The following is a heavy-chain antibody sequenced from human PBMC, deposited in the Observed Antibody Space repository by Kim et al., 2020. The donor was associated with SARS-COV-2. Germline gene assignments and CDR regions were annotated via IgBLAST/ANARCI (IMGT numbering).Heavy chain of an antibody. Sequence: GGSLRLSCAASGFIVSNNFMTWVRQIPGQGLEGVSVIQSDDRTFYSDSLRGRCTISRDSSRNILYLQLNSLIVEDTAAYFCSATGRLEFNGNATVAWGRG. V-gene: IGHV3-53*01. D-gene: IGHD2-8*01. CDR1: GFIVSNNF. CDR2: IQSDDRT. CDR3: SATGRLEFNGNATVA. J-gene: IGHJ5*02.